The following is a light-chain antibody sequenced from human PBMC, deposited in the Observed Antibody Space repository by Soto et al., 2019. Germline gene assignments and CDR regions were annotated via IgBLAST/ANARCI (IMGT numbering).Light chain of an antibody. CDR3: CSYTTTFIYV. V-gene: IGLV2-18*02. Sequence: QSALIQPPSVSGSPGQSVTISCTGTSSDVGTYDYVSCYQRHPGTVPKSMIYNVNTQPSGVPDRFSGSKSGNRASMTLSGLQPEDEADYCCCSYTTTFIYVFGTGTKLTVL. J-gene: IGLJ1*01. CDR1: SSDVGTYDY. CDR2: NVN.